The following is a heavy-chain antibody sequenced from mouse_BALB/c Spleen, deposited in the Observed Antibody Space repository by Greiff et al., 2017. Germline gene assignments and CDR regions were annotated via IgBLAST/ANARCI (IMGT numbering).Heavy chain of an antibody. J-gene: IGHJ3*01. CDR3: ARGDYGFAY. CDR2: ISSGGSYT. D-gene: IGHD2-4*01. CDR1: GFTFSSYG. Sequence: EVKLVESGGDLVKPGGSLKLSCAASGFTFSSYGMSWVRQTPDKRLEWVATISSGGSYTYYPDSVKGRFTISRDNAKNTLYLQMSSLKSEDTAMYYCARGDYGFAYWGQGTLVTVSA. V-gene: IGHV5-6*02.